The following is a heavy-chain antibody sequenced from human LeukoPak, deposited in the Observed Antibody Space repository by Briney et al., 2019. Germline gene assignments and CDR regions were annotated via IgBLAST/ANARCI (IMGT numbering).Heavy chain of an antibody. CDR2: ISSSSSYI. CDR1: GFTFSSYS. CDR3: ARDSYSSGWTQYYYYYGMDV. D-gene: IGHD6-19*01. J-gene: IGHJ6*02. V-gene: IGHV3-21*01. Sequence: GGSLRLSCAASGFTFSSYSMNWARQAPGKGLEWVSSISSSSSYIDYADSVKGRFTISRDNAKNSLYLQMNSLRAEDTAVYYCARDSYSSGWTQYYYYYGMDVWGQGTTVTVSS.